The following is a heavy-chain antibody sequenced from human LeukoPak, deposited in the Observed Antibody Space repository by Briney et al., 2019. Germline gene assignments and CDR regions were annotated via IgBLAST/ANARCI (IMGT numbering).Heavy chain of an antibody. Sequence: LRLSCAASGFTFSSYAMSWVRQAPGKGLEWIGYIYHSGSTYYNPSLKSRVTISVDRSKNQFSLKLSSVTAADTAVYYCARGYYPTYYFDYWGQGTLVTVSS. V-gene: IGHV4-30-2*01. J-gene: IGHJ4*02. CDR1: GFTFSSYA. D-gene: IGHD3-10*01. CDR3: ARGYYPTYYFDY. CDR2: IYHSGST.